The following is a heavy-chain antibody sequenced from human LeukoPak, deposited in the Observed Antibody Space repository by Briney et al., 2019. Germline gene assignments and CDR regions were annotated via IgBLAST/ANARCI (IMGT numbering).Heavy chain of an antibody. CDR1: GGSISSGSYY. Sequence: SETLSLTCTVSGGSISSGSYYWSWIRQPAGKGLEWIGRIYTSGSTNYNPSLKSRVTISVDTSKNQFSLKLSSVTAADTAVYYCARAPDRNWFDPWGQGTLVTVSS. CDR2: IYTSGST. J-gene: IGHJ5*02. V-gene: IGHV4-61*02. CDR3: ARAPDRNWFDP.